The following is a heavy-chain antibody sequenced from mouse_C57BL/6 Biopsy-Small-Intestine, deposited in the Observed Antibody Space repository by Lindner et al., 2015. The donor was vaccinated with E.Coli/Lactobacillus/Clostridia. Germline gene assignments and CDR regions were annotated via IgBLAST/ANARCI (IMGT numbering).Heavy chain of an antibody. CDR1: GYAFSSSW. CDR3: ARGAYYGYDFDF. D-gene: IGHD2-9*01. V-gene: IGHV1-72*01. CDR2: IDPDNGNT. Sequence: VQLQESGPALVKPGASVKISCKASGYAFSSSWMHWVKQRPGRGLEWIGRIDPDNGNTRYNEKFKSKATLTVDKPSSTAYMQLSSLTSEDSAVYYCARGAYYGYDFDFWGQGTTLTVSS. J-gene: IGHJ2*01.